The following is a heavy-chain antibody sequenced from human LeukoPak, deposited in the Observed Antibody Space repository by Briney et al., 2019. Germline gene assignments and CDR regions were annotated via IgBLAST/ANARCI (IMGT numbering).Heavy chain of an antibody. Sequence: GGSLRLSCTASGFTFSSYAMSWVRQAPGKGLEWVSAISGSGGSTYYADSVKGRFTISRDNSKNTLYLQMNSLRAEDTAVYYCAKSSITMVRGVISPSPYYYYGMDVWGQGTTVTVSS. CDR1: GFTFSSYA. CDR3: AKSSITMVRGVISPSPYYYYGMDV. V-gene: IGHV3-23*01. D-gene: IGHD3-10*01. CDR2: ISGSGGST. J-gene: IGHJ6*02.